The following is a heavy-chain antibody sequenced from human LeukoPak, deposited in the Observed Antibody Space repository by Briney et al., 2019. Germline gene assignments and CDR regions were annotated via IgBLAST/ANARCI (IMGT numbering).Heavy chain of an antibody. Sequence: PGGSLRLSCAASGFTFNTYDMNWVRQAPGKGLEWVSTISVSGGSTYYADSVKGRFTISRDNSKNTLYLQMNSLRAEDTAVYYCAKDLRDPKARIAVAGTFDYWGQGTLVTVSS. CDR2: ISVSGGST. V-gene: IGHV3-23*01. D-gene: IGHD6-19*01. CDR3: AKDLRDPKARIAVAGTFDY. J-gene: IGHJ4*02. CDR1: GFTFNTYD.